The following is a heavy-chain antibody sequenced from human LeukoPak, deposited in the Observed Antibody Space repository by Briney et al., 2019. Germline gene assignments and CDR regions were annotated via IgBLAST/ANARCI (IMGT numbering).Heavy chain of an antibody. Sequence: SETLSLTCTVSGYSINSGYYWGWIRQPPGKGLEWIGEINHSGSTNYNPSLKSRVTISVDTSKNQFSLKLSSVTAADTAVYYCARSVEGYCRGGSCYYYSYYMDVWGKGTTVTVSS. V-gene: IGHV4-38-2*02. CDR1: GYSINSGYY. J-gene: IGHJ6*03. CDR2: INHSGST. CDR3: ARSVEGYCRGGSCYYYSYYMDV. D-gene: IGHD2-15*01.